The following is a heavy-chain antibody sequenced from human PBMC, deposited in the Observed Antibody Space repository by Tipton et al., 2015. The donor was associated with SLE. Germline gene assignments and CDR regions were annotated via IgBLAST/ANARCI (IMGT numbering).Heavy chain of an antibody. D-gene: IGHD6-13*01. V-gene: IGHV4-61*02. CDR2: VYSSGPT. CDR3: ARDGGSSWSLDAFDT. Sequence: TLSLTCTVSGASISSGSYYWNWIRQPAGKGLEWIGRVYSSGPTNYNSSLKSRVTISVDTSKNQFSLKLSSVTAADTAVYYCARDGGSSWSLDAFDTWGQGTMVTVSS. CDR1: GASISSGSYY. J-gene: IGHJ3*02.